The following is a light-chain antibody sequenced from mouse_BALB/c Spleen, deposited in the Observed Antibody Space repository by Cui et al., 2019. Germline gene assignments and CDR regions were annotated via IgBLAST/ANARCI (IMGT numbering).Light chain of an antibody. CDR3: HQWSSYPWT. CDR1: ASVSY. Sequence: QIVLTKSPALMPASLGEEITLTCSASASVSYMHWYQQKSGTSPKLLIYSTSNLASGVPARFSGSGSGTFYSLTISSVEAEDAADYYCHQWSSYPWTFGGGTKLEIK. V-gene: IGKV4-80*01. J-gene: IGKJ1*01. CDR2: STS.